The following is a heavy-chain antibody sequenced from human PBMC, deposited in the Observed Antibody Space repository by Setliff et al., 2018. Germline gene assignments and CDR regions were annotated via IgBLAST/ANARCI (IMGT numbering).Heavy chain of an antibody. CDR1: GVSISSASYH. J-gene: IGHJ6*03. V-gene: IGHV4-31*11. CDR2: IYYSGST. CDR3: ARGDSFYYFMDV. Sequence: SETLSLTCVVSGVSISSASYHWNWIRQRPGKGLEWIGYIYYSGSTHHSPSLKSRLTISVDTSKNHFSLKLNSVTAADTAVYYCARGDSFYYFMDVWGKGTTVTVSS.